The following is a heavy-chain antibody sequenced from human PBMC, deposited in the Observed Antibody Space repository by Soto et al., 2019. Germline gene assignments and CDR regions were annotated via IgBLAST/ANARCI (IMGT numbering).Heavy chain of an antibody. J-gene: IGHJ4*01. V-gene: IGHV1-18*01. D-gene: IGHD6-13*01. Sequence: QVQLVQSGAEVKKPGASVKVSCKASGYTFTSFGFSWVRQAPGQGLEWMGWINAYNGNTNYAQKFQGRVTMTTDTPTSVAYMELRSLRADDTAVYYCARENVEGYGSSWYYWGQGTLVTVSS. CDR1: GYTFTSFG. CDR2: INAYNGNT. CDR3: ARENVEGYGSSWYY.